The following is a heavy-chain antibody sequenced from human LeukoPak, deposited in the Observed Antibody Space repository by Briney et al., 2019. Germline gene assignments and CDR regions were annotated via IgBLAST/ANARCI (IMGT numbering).Heavy chain of an antibody. Sequence: KPSETLSLTCAVYGGSYSGYFWTWIRQPPGKGLEWIGEINHIGVSNSNPSLKSRVTLSVDTSKNQFSLMLTSVTAADTAVYYCGRGGQIPIRRWLDPWGQGNLVTVSS. CDR3: GRGGQIPIRRWLDP. CDR1: GGSYSGYF. V-gene: IGHV4-34*01. J-gene: IGHJ5*02. CDR2: INHIGVS.